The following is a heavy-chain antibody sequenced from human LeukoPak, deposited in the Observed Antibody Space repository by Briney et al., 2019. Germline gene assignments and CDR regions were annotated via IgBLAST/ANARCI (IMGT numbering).Heavy chain of an antibody. CDR2: IKQDGSEK. J-gene: IGHJ3*02. D-gene: IGHD1-26*01. Sequence: GGSLRLSCAASGFTFSSYWMSWVRQAPGKGLEWVANIKQDGSEKYYVDSAKGRFTISRDNAKNSLYLQMNSLRAEDTAVYYCARDWWEWEPQRGAFDIWGQGTMVTVSS. CDR1: GFTFSSYW. V-gene: IGHV3-7*01. CDR3: ARDWWEWEPQRGAFDI.